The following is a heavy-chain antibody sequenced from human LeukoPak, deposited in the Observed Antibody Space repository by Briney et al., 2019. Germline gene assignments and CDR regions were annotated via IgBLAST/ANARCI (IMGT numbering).Heavy chain of an antibody. J-gene: IGHJ5*02. CDR2: IYYSGST. CDR1: GGSINNYY. V-gene: IGHV4-59*08. Sequence: PSETLSLTCTVSGGSINNYYWSWIRQPPGKGLEWIGYIYYSGSTNYNPSLKSRVTISVDTSKNQFSLKLSSVTAADTAVYYCARLKGDCSGGSCYSFHWFDPWGQGTLVTVSA. D-gene: IGHD2-15*01. CDR3: ARLKGDCSGGSCYSFHWFDP.